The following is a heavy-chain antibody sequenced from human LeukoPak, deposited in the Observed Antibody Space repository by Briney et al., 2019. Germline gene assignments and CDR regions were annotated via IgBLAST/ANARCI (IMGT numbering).Heavy chain of an antibody. CDR1: RFTFGSYG. CDR2: ISYDGSNK. J-gene: IGHJ3*02. D-gene: IGHD3-10*01. Sequence: PGGSLRLSCAASRFTFGSYGMHWVRQAPGKGLEWVAVISYDGSNKYYVDSVKGRFTISRDNAKNLLFLQMNGLRAEDTALYYCARGRSITLLRGVAMSDGFDIWGQGAMVAVSS. CDR3: ARGRSITLLRGVAMSDGFDI. V-gene: IGHV3-30*03.